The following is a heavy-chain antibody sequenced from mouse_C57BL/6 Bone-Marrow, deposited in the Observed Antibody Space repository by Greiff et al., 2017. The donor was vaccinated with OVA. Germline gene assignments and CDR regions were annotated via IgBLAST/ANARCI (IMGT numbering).Heavy chain of an antibody. CDR3: TTYDYWYFDV. J-gene: IGHJ1*03. D-gene: IGHD2-3*01. CDR1: GFNIKDDY. Sequence: VQLKESGAELVRPGASVKLSCTASGFNIKDDYMHWVQQRPEQGLEWIGWIDPENGDTEYASKFQGKATITADTSSNTAYLQLSSLTSEDTAVYYCTTYDYWYFDVWGTGTTVTVSS. CDR2: IDPENGDT. V-gene: IGHV14-4*01.